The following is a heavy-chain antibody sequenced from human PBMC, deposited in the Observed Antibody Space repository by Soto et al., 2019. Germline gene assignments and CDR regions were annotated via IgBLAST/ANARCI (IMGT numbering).Heavy chain of an antibody. Sequence: QITLKESGPTLVKPTQTLTLTCTFSGFSLGTSEVSVGWIRQPPRKALEWLALIYSDDDKRYSPSLKSRLTLTQDTSKNQVVLTMTNMVPVDTATYYCAHHKRGRGGDYWGQGTLVTVSS. CDR2: IYSDDDK. CDR3: AHHKRGRGGDY. V-gene: IGHV2-5*02. D-gene: IGHD3-16*01. J-gene: IGHJ4*02. CDR1: GFSLGTSEVS.